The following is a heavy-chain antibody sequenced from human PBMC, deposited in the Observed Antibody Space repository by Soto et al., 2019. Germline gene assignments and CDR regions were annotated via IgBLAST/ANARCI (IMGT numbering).Heavy chain of an antibody. Sequence: QVQLQQWGAGLLKPSETLSLSCAVYGGSFSGYYWSWIRQPPGRGLEWIGEIDHSGSTNYNSSPKSRVIISVDKTENHFYPRLSSATAADTAVYYCARGRSWSYYARYFDFWGRGTLVTVSS. CDR3: ARGRSWSYYARYFDF. CDR1: GGSFSGYY. J-gene: IGHJ2*01. V-gene: IGHV4-34*01. D-gene: IGHD1-26*01. CDR2: IDHSGST.